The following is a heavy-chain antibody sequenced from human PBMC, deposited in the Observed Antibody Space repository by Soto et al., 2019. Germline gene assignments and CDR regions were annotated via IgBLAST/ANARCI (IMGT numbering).Heavy chain of an antibody. CDR3: AKEMYPRTVLDSSSPWGDY. CDR1: GFTFSDYG. J-gene: IGHJ4*02. D-gene: IGHD6-6*01. CDR2: VSYGGSYK. V-gene: IGHV3-30*18. Sequence: QVQLVESGGGVAQPGRSLRLSCAVSGFTFSDYGMHWVRQAPGKGLEWVAVVSYGGSYKYYADSVKVRFTVSRDLSGNTLCLQMNSLRLEDTAVYCCAKEMYPRTVLDSSSPWGDYWGQGTLVAVSS.